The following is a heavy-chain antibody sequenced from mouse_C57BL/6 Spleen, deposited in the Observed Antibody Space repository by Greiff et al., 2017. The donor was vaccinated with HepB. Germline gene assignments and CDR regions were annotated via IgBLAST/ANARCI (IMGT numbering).Heavy chain of an antibody. D-gene: IGHD1-1*01. CDR1: GFSLTSYG. CDR3: ARHNGNRDAMDY. CDR2: IWSDGST. J-gene: IGHJ4*01. V-gene: IGHV2-6-1*01. Sequence: QVQLKQSGPGLVAPSPSLSITCTVSGFSLTSYGVHWVRQPPGKGLEWLVVIWSDGSTTYNSALKSRLSISKDNSKSQVFLKMNSLQTDDTAMYYCARHNGNRDAMDYWGQGTSVTVSS.